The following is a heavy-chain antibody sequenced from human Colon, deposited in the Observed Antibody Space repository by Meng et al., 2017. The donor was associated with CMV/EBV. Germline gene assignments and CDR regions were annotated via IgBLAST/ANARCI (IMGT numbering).Heavy chain of an antibody. Sequence: SGFTFSNYGMTWVRQAPGMGLEWVSVISGSGGSSYYAESVRGRFTISRDNSKNTLYLQMDSLRAEDTAVYYCAKDRAVSVDTVRLESWGQGTLVTVSS. D-gene: IGHD2-15*01. V-gene: IGHV3-23*01. J-gene: IGHJ4*02. CDR2: ISGSGGSS. CDR3: AKDRAVSVDTVRLES. CDR1: GFTFSNYG.